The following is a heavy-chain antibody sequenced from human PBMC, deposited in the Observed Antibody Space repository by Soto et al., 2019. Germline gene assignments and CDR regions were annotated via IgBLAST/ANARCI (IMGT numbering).Heavy chain of an antibody. V-gene: IGHV4-34*01. CDR2: INHSGST. CDR3: AREGAARPPDNQYPYSMDF. Sequence: SETLSLTCAVYGGSFSGYYWSWIRQPPGKGLEWIGEINHSGSTNYNPSLKSRVTISVDTSKNQFSLKLSSVTAADTAVYYCAREGAARPPDNQYPYSMDFWGKGIIVTVSS. D-gene: IGHD6-6*01. J-gene: IGHJ6*04. CDR1: GGSFSGYY.